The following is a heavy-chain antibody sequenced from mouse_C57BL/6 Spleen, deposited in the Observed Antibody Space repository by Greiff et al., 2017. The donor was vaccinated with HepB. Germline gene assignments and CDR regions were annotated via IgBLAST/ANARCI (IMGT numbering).Heavy chain of an antibody. Sequence: QVQLQQSGAELVRPGASVKLSCKASGYTFTDYYINWVKQRPGQGLEWIVRIYPGSGNTYYNEKFKGKATLTAEKSSSTSYMQLSSLTSEDSAVYFCARGDYGSSYGFAYWGQGALVTVSA. CDR2: IYPGSGNT. CDR3: ARGDYGSSYGFAY. J-gene: IGHJ3*01. V-gene: IGHV1-76*01. D-gene: IGHD1-1*01. CDR1: GYTFTDYY.